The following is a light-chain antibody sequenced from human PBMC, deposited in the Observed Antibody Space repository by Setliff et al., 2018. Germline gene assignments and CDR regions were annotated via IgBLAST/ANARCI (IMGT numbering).Light chain of an antibody. V-gene: IGLV2-23*02. CDR2: EVN. Sequence: QSVLTQPASVSGSPGQSITISCAGTSSDIGSYHLVSWYQQHPGKVPKLIIYEVNKRPSGVSNRFSGSKSGNTASLTIPGLQAEDEGDYYCCSYVTGGTLAFGGGTKVTVL. CDR3: CSYVTGGTLA. J-gene: IGLJ3*02. CDR1: SSDIGSYHL.